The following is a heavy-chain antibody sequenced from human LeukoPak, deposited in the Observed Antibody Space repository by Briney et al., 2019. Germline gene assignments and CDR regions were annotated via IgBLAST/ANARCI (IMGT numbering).Heavy chain of an antibody. V-gene: IGHV3-30-3*01. J-gene: IGHJ4*02. CDR3: ARDIQWVRTNDFWSGYYDVY. D-gene: IGHD3-3*01. CDR1: GFTFSSYA. CDR2: ISYDGSNK. Sequence: GGSLRLSCAASGFTFSSYAMHWVRQAPGKGLEWVAVISYDGSNKYYADSVKGRLTISRDNSKNTLYLQMNSLRAEDTAVYYCARDIQWVRTNDFWSGYYDVYWGQGTLVTVSS.